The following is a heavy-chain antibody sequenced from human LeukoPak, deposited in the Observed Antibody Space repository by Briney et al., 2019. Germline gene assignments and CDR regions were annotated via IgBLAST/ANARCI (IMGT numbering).Heavy chain of an antibody. Sequence: SETLSLTCTVSGGSISSSSYYWSWIRQPPGKGLEWIGYIYYSGSTNYNPSLKSRVTISVDTSKNQFSLKLSSVTAADTAVYYCATRGSYYPNDAFDIWGQGTMVTVSS. CDR2: IYYSGST. V-gene: IGHV4-61*01. D-gene: IGHD1-26*01. CDR1: GGSISSSSYY. J-gene: IGHJ3*02. CDR3: ATRGSYYPNDAFDI.